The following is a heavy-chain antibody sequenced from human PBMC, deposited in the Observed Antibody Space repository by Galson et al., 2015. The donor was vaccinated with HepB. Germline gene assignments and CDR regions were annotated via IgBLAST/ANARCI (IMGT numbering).Heavy chain of an antibody. CDR3: ARAAWTTVTTGKAYYYYMDV. Sequence: SLRLSCAASGFTFSSYAMHWVRQAPGKGLEWVAVISYDGSNKYYADSVKGRFTISRDNSKNTLYLQMNSLRAEDTAVYYCARAAWTTVTTGKAYYYYMDVWGKGTTVTVSS. CDR2: ISYDGSNK. V-gene: IGHV3-30-3*01. CDR1: GFTFSSYA. J-gene: IGHJ6*03. D-gene: IGHD4-17*01.